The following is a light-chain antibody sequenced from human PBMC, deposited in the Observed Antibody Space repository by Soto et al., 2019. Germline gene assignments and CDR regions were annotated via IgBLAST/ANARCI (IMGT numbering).Light chain of an antibody. CDR2: DAS. V-gene: IGKV3-15*01. J-gene: IGKJ5*01. CDR1: QSVNSN. CDR3: QQYNNWPIT. Sequence: EIVMTQSPATPSVSPGERTTPSFRASQSVNSNLAWYQQKPGQAPRLLIYDASTRALDTPARFAGSGAGTEFTLTISSLQSEDFAVYFCQQYNNWPITFGQGTRLEIK.